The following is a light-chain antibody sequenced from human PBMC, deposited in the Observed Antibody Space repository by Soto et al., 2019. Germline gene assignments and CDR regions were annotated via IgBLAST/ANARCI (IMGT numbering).Light chain of an antibody. CDR2: EVT. J-gene: IGLJ3*02. CDR1: SSDIGGYNY. CDR3: SSHAGINNVV. V-gene: IGLV2-8*01. Sequence: QSVLTQPASVSGSPGQSITIYCTGSSSDIGGYNYVSWYQQHPGKAPKLMIYEVTKRPSGVPDRFSGSKSGNTASLTVSGLLAEDEADYYCSSHAGINNVVFGGGTKLTVL.